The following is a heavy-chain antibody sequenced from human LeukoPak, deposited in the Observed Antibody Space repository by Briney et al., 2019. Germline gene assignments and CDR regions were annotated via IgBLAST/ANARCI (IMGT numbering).Heavy chain of an antibody. CDR2: ISKDGSTT. Sequence: GGSLRLSCAASGFTFNNYWMHWVRQAPGKGLVWVSRISKDGSTTNYADSVKGRFTISRDNSKNTLYLQMNGLTAEHTALYYCARGASSGYRIDYWGQGTLVTVSS. V-gene: IGHV3-74*01. J-gene: IGHJ4*02. D-gene: IGHD5-18*01. CDR1: GFTFNNYW. CDR3: ARGASSGYRIDY.